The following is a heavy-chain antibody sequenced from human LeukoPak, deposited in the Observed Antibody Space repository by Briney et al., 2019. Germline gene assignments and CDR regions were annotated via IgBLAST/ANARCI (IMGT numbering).Heavy chain of an antibody. J-gene: IGHJ4*02. V-gene: IGHV4-31*03. D-gene: IGHD3-22*01. CDR1: GGSISSGGYY. Sequence: PSETLSLTCTVSGGSISSGGYYWSWIRQHPGKGLEWMGYIYYSGSTYYNPSLKSRVTISVDTSKNQASLKLSSVTAADTAVYYCARTLAHDSSGYNRGAVDYWGQGTLVTVSS. CDR2: IYYSGST. CDR3: ARTLAHDSSGYNRGAVDY.